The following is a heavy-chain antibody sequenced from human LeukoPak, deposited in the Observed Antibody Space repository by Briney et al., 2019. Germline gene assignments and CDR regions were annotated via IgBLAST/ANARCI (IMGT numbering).Heavy chain of an antibody. Sequence: GGSLRLSCAASGFTFSNYGMHWVRQAPGKGLEWLAVISYSGSHKFYADSVKGRFTISRDNSKNTLFLEMNSLTTEDTAVYYCANPDAGGDSTGRPFDCWGQGTLVTVSS. D-gene: IGHD6-19*01. CDR3: ANPDAGGDSTGRPFDC. CDR2: ISYSGSHK. J-gene: IGHJ4*02. CDR1: GFTFSNYG. V-gene: IGHV3-30*18.